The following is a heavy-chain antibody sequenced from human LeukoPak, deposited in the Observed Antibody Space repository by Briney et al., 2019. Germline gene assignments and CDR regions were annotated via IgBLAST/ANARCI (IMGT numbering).Heavy chain of an antibody. V-gene: IGHV3-66*02. CDR2: IYSGGST. D-gene: IGHD2-2*01. Sequence: GGSLRLSCAASGFTVSSNYMSWVRQAPGKGLEWVSVIYSGGSTYYADSVKGRFTISRDNSKNTLYLQMNSLRAEDTAVYYCASFIVVVPAAISDYWGQGTPVTVSS. CDR3: ASFIVVVPAAISDY. CDR1: GFTVSSNY. J-gene: IGHJ4*02.